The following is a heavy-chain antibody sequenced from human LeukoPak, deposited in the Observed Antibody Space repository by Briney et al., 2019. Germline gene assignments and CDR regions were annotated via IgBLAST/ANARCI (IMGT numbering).Heavy chain of an antibody. J-gene: IGHJ3*02. D-gene: IGHD2-21*01. CDR2: MSYIDNI. Sequence: EASVKVSCKASGYTSSRPDINWVRQAPGKGLEWLGYMSYIDNIGYAQKFQGRLTFSRDTSITTAYMELSSLRSEDTAVYYCARYTIAHGFDMWGQGTMVTVS. CDR3: ARYTIAHGFDM. CDR1: GYTSSRPD. V-gene: IGHV1-8*02.